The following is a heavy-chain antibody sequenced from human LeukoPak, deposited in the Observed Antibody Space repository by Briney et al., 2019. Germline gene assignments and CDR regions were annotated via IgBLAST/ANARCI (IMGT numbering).Heavy chain of an antibody. V-gene: IGHV3-33*01. CDR1: GFTFSSYG. CDR3: ARAVGPFDF. CDR2: IWYDGSNK. Sequence: GGSLRLSCAASGFTFSSYGMHWVHQAPGKGLEWVAVIWYDGSNKYYADSVKGRFTISRDNSKNTLYLQMNSLRAEDTAVYYCARAVGPFDFWGPGTIVIVSS. J-gene: IGHJ3*01.